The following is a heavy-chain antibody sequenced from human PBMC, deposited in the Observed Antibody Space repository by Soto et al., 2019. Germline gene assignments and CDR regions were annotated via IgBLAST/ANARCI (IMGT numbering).Heavy chain of an antibody. CDR2: ISWDGGST. Sequence: GGSLRLSCAASGFTFDDYTMHWVRQAPGKGLEWVSLISWDGGSTYYADSVKGRFTISRDNAKNSLYLQMNSLRDEDTAVYYCARENSGYETYYFDYWGQGTLVTVSS. D-gene: IGHD5-12*01. J-gene: IGHJ4*02. CDR1: GFTFDDYT. CDR3: ARENSGYETYYFDY. V-gene: IGHV3-43*01.